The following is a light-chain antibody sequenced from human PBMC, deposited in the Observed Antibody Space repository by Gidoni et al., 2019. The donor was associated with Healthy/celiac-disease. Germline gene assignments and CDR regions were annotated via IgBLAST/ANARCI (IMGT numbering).Light chain of an antibody. CDR2: AAS. Sequence: DIQMTQSPSFLSASVGDRVTITCRASQSISSYLNWYQQKPGKAPKLLIYAASSLQSGVPSRFSGSGSGTDFTLTISSLQPEDFATYYCQQSYSTPTCSFGQGTKLEIK. CDR1: QSISSY. V-gene: IGKV1-39*01. J-gene: IGKJ2*04. CDR3: QQSYSTPTCS.